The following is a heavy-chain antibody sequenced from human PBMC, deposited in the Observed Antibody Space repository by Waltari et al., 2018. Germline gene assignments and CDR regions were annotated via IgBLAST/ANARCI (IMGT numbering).Heavy chain of an antibody. J-gene: IGHJ4*02. D-gene: IGHD3-16*01. CDR1: GYSFGGYY. Sequence: QVHLVQSGAEVKKSWASVKVSCKASGYSFGGYYLYWVRQAPGQGLEWMGWINPTNGVTNYAQKFQGRVTMTRDTSINSVYMDLSRLRSDDTAVYFCARGLGGSSPFDYWGRGTLVTVSS. CDR2: INPTNGVT. V-gene: IGHV1-2*02. CDR3: ARGLGGSSPFDY.